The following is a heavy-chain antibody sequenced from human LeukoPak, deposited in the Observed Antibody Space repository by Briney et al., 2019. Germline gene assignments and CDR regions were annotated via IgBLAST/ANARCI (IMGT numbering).Heavy chain of an antibody. D-gene: IGHD4/OR15-4a*01. V-gene: IGHV3-53*01. J-gene: IGHJ4*02. CDR1: GFTVSSNS. CDR2: IYSDNT. Sequence: GGSLRLSCAASGFTVSSNSMSWVRQAPGKGLEWVSFIYSDNTHYSDSVKGRFTISRDNSKNTLYLQMNNLRAEDTAVYYCARRAGAYSHPYDYWGQGTLVTVSS. CDR3: ARRAGAYSHPYDY.